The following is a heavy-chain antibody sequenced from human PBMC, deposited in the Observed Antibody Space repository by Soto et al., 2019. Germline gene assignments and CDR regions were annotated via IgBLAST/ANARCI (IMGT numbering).Heavy chain of an antibody. D-gene: IGHD6-19*01. V-gene: IGHV2-5*02. Sequence: QITLNESGPTLVKPTQTLTLTCTFSGFSFSTSQVGVGWIRQPPGKAQEWLALIYWDEDKRYSPSPRSRLAITKDTSKNQVALTMPNVDPVDTATYYCAHRPGGYVSGWDNGYFDYWGRGVLVTVSS. CDR1: GFSFSTSQVG. CDR2: IYWDEDK. J-gene: IGHJ4*02. CDR3: AHRPGGYVSGWDNGYFDY.